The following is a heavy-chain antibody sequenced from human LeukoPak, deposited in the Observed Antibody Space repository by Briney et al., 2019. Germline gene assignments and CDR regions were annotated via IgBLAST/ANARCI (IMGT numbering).Heavy chain of an antibody. Sequence: SETLSLTCTVSGGSISSYYWSWIRQPAGKGLEWIGRIYTSGSTNYNPSLKSRVTISVDTSKNQFSLKLSSVTAADTAVYYCARGEDWSGYYYYYYYMDVWGKGTTVTVSS. CDR1: GGSISSYY. J-gene: IGHJ6*03. CDR2: IYTSGST. V-gene: IGHV4-4*07. D-gene: IGHD3-3*01. CDR3: ARGEDWSGYYYYYYYMDV.